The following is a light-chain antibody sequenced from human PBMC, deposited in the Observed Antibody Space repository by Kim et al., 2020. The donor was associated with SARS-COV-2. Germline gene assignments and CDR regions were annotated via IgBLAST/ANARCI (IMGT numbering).Light chain of an antibody. CDR2: STL. CDR3: NSRDSSGNRWL. V-gene: IGLV3-19*01. CDR1: SLRSYY. J-gene: IGLJ3*02. Sequence: AFDRTARISCHGASLRSYYASWSQPKPVQAPVLVSSSTLNRPSGIPARFSGSSSGNTASLTITGAQAEDEPDYYCNSRDSSGNRWLFGGGTQLTVL.